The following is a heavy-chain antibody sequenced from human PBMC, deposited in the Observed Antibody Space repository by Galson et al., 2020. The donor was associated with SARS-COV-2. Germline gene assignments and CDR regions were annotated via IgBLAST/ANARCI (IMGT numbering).Heavy chain of an antibody. V-gene: IGHV4-38-2*02. CDR1: GYSISSGYY. CDR3: ARDGYYYDNSGYYYEPSGL. Sequence: SETLSLTCAVSGYSISSGYYWGWIRQPPGKGLEWIGSIYHSGSTYYNPSLKSRVTISVDTSKNQFSLKLSSVTAADTAVYYCARDGYYYDNSGYYYEPSGLWGQGTLVTVSS. CDR2: IYHSGST. D-gene: IGHD3-22*01. J-gene: IGHJ4*02.